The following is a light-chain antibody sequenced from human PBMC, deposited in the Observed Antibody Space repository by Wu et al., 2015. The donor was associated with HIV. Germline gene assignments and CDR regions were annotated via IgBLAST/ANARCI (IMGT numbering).Light chain of an antibody. V-gene: IGKV3-20*01. Sequence: EVELTQSPGTLSLSPGERATLSCRASQSVSSNYLAWYQQKPGQAPRLLIFGASGRATGIPDRFSGSGSGTDFTLTISRLEPEDFAVYYCQQYGSSPLTFGGGPRWRSN. CDR2: GAS. CDR3: QQYGSSPLT. CDR1: QSVSSNY. J-gene: IGKJ4*01.